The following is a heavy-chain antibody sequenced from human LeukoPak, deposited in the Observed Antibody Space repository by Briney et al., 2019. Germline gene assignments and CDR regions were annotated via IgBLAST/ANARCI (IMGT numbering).Heavy chain of an antibody. Sequence: PSETPSLTCTVSGGSISSYYWSWIRQPPGKGLEWIGYIYYSGSTNYNPSLKSRVTISVDTSKNQFSLKLSSVTAADTAVYYCARAAGGYYCYYMDVWGKGTTVTVSS. CDR3: ARAAGGYYCYYMDV. CDR1: GGSISSYY. CDR2: IYYSGST. D-gene: IGHD3-16*01. J-gene: IGHJ6*03. V-gene: IGHV4-59*01.